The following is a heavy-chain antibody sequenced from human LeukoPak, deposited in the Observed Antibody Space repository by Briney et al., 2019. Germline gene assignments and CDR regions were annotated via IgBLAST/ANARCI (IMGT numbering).Heavy chain of an antibody. CDR1: GFTFTSSA. J-gene: IGHJ4*02. V-gene: IGHV1-58*02. CDR3: AAALEWEQAIDY. CDR2: IVVGSGNT. D-gene: IGHD1-26*01. Sequence: GASVKVSCKASGFTFTSSAMQWVRQARGQRLEWIGWIVVGSGNTNYAQKFQERVTITRDMSTSTAYMELSSLRSEDTAVYYCAAALEWEQAIDYWGQGTLVTVSS.